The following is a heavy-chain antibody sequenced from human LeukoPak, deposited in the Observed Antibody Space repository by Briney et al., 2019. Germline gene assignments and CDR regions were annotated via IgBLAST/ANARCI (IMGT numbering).Heavy chain of an antibody. CDR3: AREKGGYYYYMDV. V-gene: IGHV4-38-2*02. Sequence: SETLSLTCTVSGGSISSYYWSWIRQPPGKGLEWIGSIYHSGNTYYNPSLKSRVTISVDTSKNHFSLKLSSVTASDTAVYYCAREKGGYYYYMDVWGKGTTVTVSS. CDR1: GGSISSYY. J-gene: IGHJ6*03. D-gene: IGHD3-16*01. CDR2: IYHSGNT.